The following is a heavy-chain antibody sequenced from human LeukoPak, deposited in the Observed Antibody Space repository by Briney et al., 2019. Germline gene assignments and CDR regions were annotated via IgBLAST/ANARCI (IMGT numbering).Heavy chain of an antibody. V-gene: IGHV4-30-2*01. CDR3: ARGRGALYSGYEFAFDI. D-gene: IGHD5-12*01. CDR1: GGSISSGGYS. CDR2: IYHSGST. Sequence: SETLSLTCAVSGGSISSGGYSWSWIRQPPGKGLEGIGYIYHSGSTYYNPSLKSRVTISVDRSKNQFSLKLSSVTAADTAVYYCARGRGALYSGYEFAFDIWGQGTMVTVSS. J-gene: IGHJ3*02.